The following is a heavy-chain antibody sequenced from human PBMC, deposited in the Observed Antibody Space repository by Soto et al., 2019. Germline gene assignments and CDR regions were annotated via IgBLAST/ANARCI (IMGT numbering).Heavy chain of an antibody. V-gene: IGHV3-23*01. J-gene: IGHJ4*02. CDR1: GFTFSSYA. CDR2: ISGSGGST. CDR3: AKGGGWYGDFDY. D-gene: IGHD6-19*01. Sequence: AGGSLRLSCAASGFTFSSYAMSWVRQAPGKGLEWVSAISGSGGSTYYADSVKGRFTISRDNSKNTLYLQMNGLRAEDTAVYCCAKGGGWYGDFDYWGQGTLVTVSS.